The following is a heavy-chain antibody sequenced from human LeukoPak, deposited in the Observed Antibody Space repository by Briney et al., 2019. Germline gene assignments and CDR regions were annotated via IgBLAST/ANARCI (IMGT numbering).Heavy chain of an antibody. CDR1: GYTFTRYY. V-gene: IGHV1-2*02. J-gene: IGHJ5*02. Sequence: ASVTVSCKASGYTFTRYYMHWVRQAPGPGLEWMGWINPNSGGTNYAQKFQGRVTMTRDTSISTAYMELSRLRSDDTAVYYCASRRGDYWDPWGQGTLVTVSS. CDR3: ASRRGDYWDP. CDR2: INPNSGGT. D-gene: IGHD4-17*01.